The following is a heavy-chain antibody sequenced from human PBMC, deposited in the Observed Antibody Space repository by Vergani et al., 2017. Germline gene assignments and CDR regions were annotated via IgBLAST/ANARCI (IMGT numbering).Heavy chain of an antibody. CDR1: GLTLSSYG. J-gene: IGHJ5*02. CDR2: TRPHEDGA. Sequence: QVQLVESGGGVVQPGGSMRLSCSASGLTLSSYGVHWVRQAPGRGLESVTFTRPHEDGAFYSASVRGRFTVSRDNSKNTLYLEMNRLNVDDTAIYYCVKTQGTVVGTWWFDPWGQGTPVTVSS. D-gene: IGHD1-7*01. CDR3: VKTQGTVVGTWWFDP. V-gene: IGHV3-30*02.